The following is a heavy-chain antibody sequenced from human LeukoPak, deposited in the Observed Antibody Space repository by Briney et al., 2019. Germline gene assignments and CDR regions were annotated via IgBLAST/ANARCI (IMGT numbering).Heavy chain of an antibody. J-gene: IGHJ5*02. CDR1: GFTFSSYA. CDR3: ARVKSGSYSNWFDP. CDR2: ISYDGSNK. D-gene: IGHD1-26*01. Sequence: PGGSLRLSCAASGFTFSSYAMHWVRQAPGKGLEWVAVISYDGSNKYYADSVKGRFTISRDNSKNSLYLQMNSLRAEDTALYHCARVKSGSYSNWFDPWGQGTLVTVSS. V-gene: IGHV3-30-3*01.